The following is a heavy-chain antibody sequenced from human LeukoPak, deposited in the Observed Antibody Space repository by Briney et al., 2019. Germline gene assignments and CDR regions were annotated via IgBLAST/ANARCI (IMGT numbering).Heavy chain of an antibody. CDR3: ARETEMANLDY. CDR1: GFTFSDYY. Sequence: GGSLRLSCAASGFTFSDYYMSWIRQAPGKGLEWVSYISSSSGYTNYADSVKGRFTISRDNAKDSLYLQMNSLRAEDTAVYYCARETEMANLDYWGQGTLVTVSS. CDR2: ISSSSGYT. V-gene: IGHV3-11*06. D-gene: IGHD5-24*01. J-gene: IGHJ4*02.